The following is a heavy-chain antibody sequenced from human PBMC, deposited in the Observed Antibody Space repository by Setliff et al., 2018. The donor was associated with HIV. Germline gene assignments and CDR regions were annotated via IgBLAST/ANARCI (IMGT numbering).Heavy chain of an antibody. J-gene: IGHJ4*02. CDR3: ARYDYGDFDY. V-gene: IGHV4-34*01. D-gene: IGHD4-17*01. Sequence: SETLSLTCAVFGGSFSGYYWSWIRQPPGKGLEWIGEINHSGSTDYNPSLKSRVTISVDTSKNQFSLNLSSVTAADTAVYYCARYDYGDFDYWGQGTLVTVSS. CDR1: GGSFSGYY. CDR2: INHSGST.